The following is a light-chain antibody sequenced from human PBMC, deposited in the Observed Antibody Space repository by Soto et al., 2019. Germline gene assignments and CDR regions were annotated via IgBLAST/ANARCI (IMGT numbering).Light chain of an antibody. CDR3: LLAYNGPCV. CDR2: DTT. V-gene: IGLV7-46*01. CDR1: TGAVTNGHY. Sequence: QALVTQEPSLTVSPGGTVTLTCGSSTGAVTNGHYPYWFQQKPGQAPRTLIYDTTNRHSWTPARFSGSLLGGKAALTLSGAQPEDEAEYYCLLAYNGPCVVGNGTKVTVL. J-gene: IGLJ1*01.